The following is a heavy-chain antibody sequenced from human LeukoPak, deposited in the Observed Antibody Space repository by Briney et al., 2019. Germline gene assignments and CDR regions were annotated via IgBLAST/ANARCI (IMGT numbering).Heavy chain of an antibody. D-gene: IGHD6-13*01. CDR1: GFTFSSYE. V-gene: IGHV3-48*03. CDR3: ARGGYSSSWYDGKGNWFDP. Sequence: GGSLRLSCAASGFTFSSYEMNWVRQAPGKGLEWVSYISSSGSTIYYADSVRGRFTISRDNAKNSLYLQMNSLRAEDTAVYYCARGGYSSSWYDGKGNWFDPWGQGTLVTVSS. CDR2: ISSSGSTI. J-gene: IGHJ5*02.